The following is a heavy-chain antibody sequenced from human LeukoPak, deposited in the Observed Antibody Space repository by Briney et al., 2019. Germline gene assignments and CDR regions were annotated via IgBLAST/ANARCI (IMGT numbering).Heavy chain of an antibody. D-gene: IGHD1/OR15-1a*01. V-gene: IGHV3-7*03. J-gene: IGHJ6*02. CDR3: ATNNMDV. CDR2: IKEDGSEE. Sequence: GGSLRLSCAASGFSFSSYSMTWVRQAPGKGLEWVANIKEDGSEEYYVDSMKGRFTISRDNAKKSLCLQMNSLRAEDTAVYHCATNNMDVWGQGTTVTVSS. CDR1: GFSFSSYS.